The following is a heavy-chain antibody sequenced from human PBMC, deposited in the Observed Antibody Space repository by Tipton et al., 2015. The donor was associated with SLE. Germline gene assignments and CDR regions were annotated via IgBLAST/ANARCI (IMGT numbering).Heavy chain of an antibody. Sequence: TLSLTCAVYGGSFSGYYWSLIRQPPGKGLEWIGEINHSGSTNYNPSLKSRVTISVDTSKNQFSLKLSSVTAADTAVYYCARIGIYYDSSGYLDYWGQGTLVTVSS. CDR3: ARIGIYYDSSGYLDY. J-gene: IGHJ4*02. D-gene: IGHD3-22*01. V-gene: IGHV4-34*01. CDR2: INHSGST. CDR1: GGSFSGYY.